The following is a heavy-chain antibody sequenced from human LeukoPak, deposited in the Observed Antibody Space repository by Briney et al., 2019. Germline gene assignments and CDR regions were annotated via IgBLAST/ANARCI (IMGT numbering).Heavy chain of an antibody. D-gene: IGHD3-3*01. CDR3: ARVVSYYDFWSGYYAYYYGMDV. V-gene: IGHV4-30-4*01. CDR2: IYYSGST. J-gene: IGHJ6*02. CDR1: GGSISSGDYY. Sequence: SETLSLTCTVSGGSISSGDYYWSWIRQPPGKGLEWIGYIYYSGSTYYNPSLKSRVTISVDTSKNQFSLKLSSVTAADTAVYYCARVVSYYDFWSGYYAYYYGMDVWGQGTTVTVSS.